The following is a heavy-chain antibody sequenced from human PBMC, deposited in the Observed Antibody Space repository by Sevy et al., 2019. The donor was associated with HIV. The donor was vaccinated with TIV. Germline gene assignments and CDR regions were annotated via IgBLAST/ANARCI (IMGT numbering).Heavy chain of an antibody. Sequence: GGSLRLSCAASGFTFSSYEMNWVRQAPGKGLEWVSYISSSGSTIYYADSVKGRFTISRDNAKNSLYLQMNSLRAEDTAVYYCARAITMIAGYMDVWGKGTTVTVSS. CDR3: ARAITMIAGYMDV. V-gene: IGHV3-48*03. CDR1: GFTFSSYE. CDR2: ISSSGSTI. J-gene: IGHJ6*03. D-gene: IGHD3-22*01.